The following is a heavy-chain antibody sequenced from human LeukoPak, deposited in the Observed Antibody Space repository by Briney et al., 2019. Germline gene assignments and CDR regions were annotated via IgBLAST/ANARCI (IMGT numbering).Heavy chain of an antibody. J-gene: IGHJ3*02. CDR2: ISWNSGSI. D-gene: IGHD2-15*01. CDR1: GFTFDDYA. CDR3: AKITYCSGGSCYGGGAFDI. Sequence: GGSLRLSCAASGFTFDDYAMHWVRQAPGKGLEWVSGISWNSGSIGYADSVKGRFTISRDNAKNSLYLQMNSLRAEDTALYYCAKITYCSGGSCYGGGAFDIWGQGTMVTVSS. V-gene: IGHV3-9*01.